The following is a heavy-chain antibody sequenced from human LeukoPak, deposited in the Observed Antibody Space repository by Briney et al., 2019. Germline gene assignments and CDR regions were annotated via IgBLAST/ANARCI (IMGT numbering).Heavy chain of an antibody. V-gene: IGHV4-39*01. J-gene: IGHJ4*02. CDR3: ARTVVNTARIDY. CDR2: IYYSGST. D-gene: IGHD5-18*01. CDR1: GGSISSSSYY. Sequence: PSETLSLTCTVSGGSISSSSYYWGWIRQPPGKGLEWIGSIYYSGSTYYNPSLKSRVTISVDTSKNQFSLKLSSVTAADTAVYYCARTVVNTARIDYWGQGTLVTVSS.